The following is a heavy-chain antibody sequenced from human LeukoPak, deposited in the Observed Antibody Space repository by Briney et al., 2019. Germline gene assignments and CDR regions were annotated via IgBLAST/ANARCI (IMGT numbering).Heavy chain of an antibody. CDR1: GGSISSYY. CDR2: IDTSGNT. D-gene: IGHD3-16*01. Sequence: SETLSLTCSVSGGSISSYYWSWIRQPAGKGLEWIGHIDTSGNTNYNPSLKSRVTMSVDTPKKQFSPKMNSVSAADTAVYYCARGQVGGARFDYWGQGTLVTVSS. J-gene: IGHJ4*02. V-gene: IGHV4-4*07. CDR3: ARGQVGGARFDY.